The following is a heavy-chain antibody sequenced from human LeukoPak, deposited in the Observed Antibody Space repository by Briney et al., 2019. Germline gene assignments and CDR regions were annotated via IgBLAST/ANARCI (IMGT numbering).Heavy chain of an antibody. V-gene: IGHV4-61*01. Sequence: SETLSLTCTVSGGSVSSSSHYWSWIRQPPGKGLEWIGYIYNSENTRYNPSLKSRVTISVDTSKSQVSLKLSSVTAADTAVYYCARAHGYGLIDYWGQGILVTVSS. CDR1: GGSVSSSSHY. D-gene: IGHD5-18*01. J-gene: IGHJ4*02. CDR3: ARAHGYGLIDY. CDR2: IYNSENT.